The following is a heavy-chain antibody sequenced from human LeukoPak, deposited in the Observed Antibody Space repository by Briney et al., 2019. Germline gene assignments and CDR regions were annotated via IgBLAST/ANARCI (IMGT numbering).Heavy chain of an antibody. V-gene: IGHV1-69*13. CDR2: IIPIFGTA. CDR1: NYTFSSYG. D-gene: IGHD3-22*01. Sequence: ASVKVSCKASNYTFSSYGISWVRQAPGQGLEWMGGIIPIFGTANYAQKFQGRVTITADESTSTAYMELSSLRSEDTAVYYCARVVGTYYYDSSGYLDYWGQGTLVTVSS. J-gene: IGHJ4*02. CDR3: ARVVGTYYYDSSGYLDY.